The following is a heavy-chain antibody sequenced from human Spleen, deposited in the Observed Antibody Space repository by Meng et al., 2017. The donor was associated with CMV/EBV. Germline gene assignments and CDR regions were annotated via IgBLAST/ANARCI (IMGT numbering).Heavy chain of an antibody. CDR1: GFPCSNDD. D-gene: IGHD1-1*01. Sequence: SGFPCSNDDIRWVRQAPGKGLEWVSGISGGGDNRYYADSVQGRFTISRDNSKNTLYLQMNSLRAEDTAVYYCAKVLTKRQLLDWFDPWGQGALVIVSS. CDR2: ISGGGDNR. CDR3: AKVLTKRQLLDWFDP. V-gene: IGHV3-23*01. J-gene: IGHJ5*02.